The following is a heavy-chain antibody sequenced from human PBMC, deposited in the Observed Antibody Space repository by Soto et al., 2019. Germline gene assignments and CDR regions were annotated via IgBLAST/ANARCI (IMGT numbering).Heavy chain of an antibody. V-gene: IGHV3-48*01. CDR3: ARRGGMDY. CDR2: ISTSSSTI. D-gene: IGHD3-16*01. Sequence: EVQLVESGGGLVQPGGSLRLSCAASGFTFSSYSMHWARQAPGKGLEWVSYISTSSSTIYYADSVKGRFTISRDNAKHSLYLQMNSLRAADAAVYSCARRGGMDYWGQGTLVTVSS. CDR1: GFTFSSYS. J-gene: IGHJ4*02.